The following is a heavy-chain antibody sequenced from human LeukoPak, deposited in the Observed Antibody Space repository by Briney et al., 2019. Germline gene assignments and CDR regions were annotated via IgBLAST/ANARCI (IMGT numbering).Heavy chain of an antibody. CDR2: INHSGST. V-gene: IGHV4-34*01. J-gene: IGHJ5*02. Sequence: SETLSLTGAVYGGSFSGYYWSWIRQPPGKGLEWIGEINHSGSTNYNPSLKSRVTISVDTSKNQFSLKLSSVTAADTAVYYCARVIRYCSGGSCYAPAFDPWGQGTLVTVSS. CDR1: GGSFSGYY. CDR3: ARVIRYCSGGSCYAPAFDP. D-gene: IGHD2-15*01.